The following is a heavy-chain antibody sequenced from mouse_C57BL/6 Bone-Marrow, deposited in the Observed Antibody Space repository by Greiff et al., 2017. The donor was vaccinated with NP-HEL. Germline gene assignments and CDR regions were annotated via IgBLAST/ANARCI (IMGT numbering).Heavy chain of an antibody. Sequence: VQRVESGPGLVQPSQSLSITCTVSGFSLTSYGVHWVRQSPGKGLEWLGVIWSGGSTDYNAAFISRLSISKDNSKSQVFFKMNSLQADDTAIYYCARGSYVYYAMDYWGQGTSVTVSS. V-gene: IGHV2-2*01. J-gene: IGHJ4*01. CDR3: ARGSYVYYAMDY. D-gene: IGHD1-1*01. CDR1: GFSLTSYG. CDR2: IWSGGST.